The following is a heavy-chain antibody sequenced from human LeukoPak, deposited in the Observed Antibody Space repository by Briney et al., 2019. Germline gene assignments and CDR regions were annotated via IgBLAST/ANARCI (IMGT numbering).Heavy chain of an antibody. V-gene: IGHV4-4*02. CDR1: GGSISSNNW. Sequence: SGTLSLTCAVSGGSISSNNWWGWVRQPPGKGLEWIGEIYHSGSPNYNPSLKSRVTISVDKSRNHFSLNLCSVTAADTAVYYCARVNINNWHSCDYWGQGTLVTVSS. D-gene: IGHD1-1*01. CDR3: ARVNINNWHSCDY. CDR2: IYHSGSP. J-gene: IGHJ4*02.